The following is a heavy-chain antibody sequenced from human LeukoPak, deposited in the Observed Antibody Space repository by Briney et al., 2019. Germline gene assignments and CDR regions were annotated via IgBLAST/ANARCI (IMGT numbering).Heavy chain of an antibody. CDR1: GFTFSSFA. J-gene: IGHJ5*02. V-gene: IGHV3-23*01. CDR3: AKSPVYCSSISCYENWSDP. CDR2: ISGSGAST. Sequence: GGSLRLSCAASGFTFSSFAMTWVRQAPGKGLEWVSGISGSGASTYYADSVKGRFTISRDNSKNTLYLQMNSLRAEDTAVYYCAKSPVYCSSISCYENWSDPWGQGTLVTVSS. D-gene: IGHD2-2*01.